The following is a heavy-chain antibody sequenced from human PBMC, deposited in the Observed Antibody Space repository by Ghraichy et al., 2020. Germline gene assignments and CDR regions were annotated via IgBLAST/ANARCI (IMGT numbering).Heavy chain of an antibody. CDR2: INHSGST. V-gene: IGHV4-34*01. D-gene: IGHD6-13*01. CDR1: GGSFSGYY. J-gene: IGHJ4*02. CDR3: ARERIYSSSWYKSTSFDY. Sequence: SETLSLTCAVYGGSFSGYYWSWIRQPPGKGLEWIGEINHSGSTNYNPSLKSRVTISVDTSKNQFSLKLSSVTAADTAVYYCARERIYSSSWYKSTSFDYWGQGTLVTVSS.